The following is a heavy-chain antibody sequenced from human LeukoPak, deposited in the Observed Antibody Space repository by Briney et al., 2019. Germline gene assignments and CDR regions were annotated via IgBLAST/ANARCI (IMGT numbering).Heavy chain of an antibody. Sequence: ASVKVSCEASGYTFTSYSISWVRQAPGQGPEWMGWMSAYNGNTIYAQKVKGRVTMTTDTSTSTAYMELRSLKSDDTAVYYCARAPNRYESSGYEYFQHWGQGTLVTVYS. CDR2: MSAYNGNT. CDR1: GYTFTSYS. CDR3: ARAPNRYESSGYEYFQH. D-gene: IGHD3-22*01. J-gene: IGHJ1*01. V-gene: IGHV1-18*01.